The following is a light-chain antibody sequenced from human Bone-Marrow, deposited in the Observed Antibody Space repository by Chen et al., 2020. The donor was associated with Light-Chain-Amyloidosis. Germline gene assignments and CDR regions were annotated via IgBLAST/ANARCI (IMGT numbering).Light chain of an antibody. Sequence: QSALTQPASVSGSPGQSITISCTGTSSDVGVYKYVSWYQQHPGKAPKLTIYEVSNRPSGISNRFSGSKSGNTASLTISGLQAEDEADYYCSSYTGSSTYVVGTGTKVTVL. CDR3: SSYTGSSTYV. J-gene: IGLJ1*01. V-gene: IGLV2-14*01. CDR1: SSDVGVYKY. CDR2: EVS.